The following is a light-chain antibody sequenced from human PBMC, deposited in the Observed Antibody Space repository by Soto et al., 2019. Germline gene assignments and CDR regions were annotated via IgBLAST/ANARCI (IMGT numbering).Light chain of an antibody. V-gene: IGKV1-39*01. CDR1: QSIGKY. J-gene: IGKJ1*01. CDR2: AAS. Sequence: DIQMTQSPSSLSASVGDRVTITCRASQSIGKYLSWFQQTPGNAPKLLIYAASGLQSGVPSRFSGSGSGTDFTLTINSLQPEDFASYYCLQDYGDSWTFGQGTKVDI. CDR3: LQDYGDSWT.